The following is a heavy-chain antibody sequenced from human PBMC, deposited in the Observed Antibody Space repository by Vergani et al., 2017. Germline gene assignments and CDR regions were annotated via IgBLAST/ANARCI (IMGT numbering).Heavy chain of an antibody. J-gene: IGHJ3*02. D-gene: IGHD3-3*01. Sequence: QVQLVQSGAEVKKPGASVKVSCKASGYSFTSYAMHWVRQAPGQRLECMGWINASNDNTKFSQKIQGRVTIIRDTSASTVYMELSSLRSEDMAVYYCTREESGAFDIWGQGTMVTVSS. V-gene: IGHV1-3*01. CDR1: GYSFTSYA. CDR3: TREESGAFDI. CDR2: INASNDNT.